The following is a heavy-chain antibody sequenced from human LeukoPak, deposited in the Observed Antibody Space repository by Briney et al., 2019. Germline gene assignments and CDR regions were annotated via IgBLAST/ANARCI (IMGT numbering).Heavy chain of an antibody. CDR1: GFTFSSYA. CDR2: ISGSGGST. J-gene: IGHJ4*02. V-gene: IGHV3-23*01. Sequence: PGGSLRLSCAASGFTFSSYAMSWVRQAPGKGLEWVSAISGSGGSTYYADSVKGRFTISRDNSKNTLYLQMNSLRAADTAVYYCAKDDCSSTSCYIVWGQGTLVTVSS. D-gene: IGHD2-2*02. CDR3: AKDDCSSTSCYIV.